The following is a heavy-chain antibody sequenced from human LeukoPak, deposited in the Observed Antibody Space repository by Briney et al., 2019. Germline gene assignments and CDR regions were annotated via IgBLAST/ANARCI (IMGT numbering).Heavy chain of an antibody. CDR3: ARVRGYSGYDVLYFFDY. CDR1: GGSMSSGDYY. Sequence: SETLSLXCTVSGGSMSSGDYYWSWIRQPPGKGLEWIGYIYYSGNTYYNPSLERRVTISVDTSKNQFSLKLNSVTAADTAVYYCARVRGYSGYDVLYFFDYWGQGTLATVSS. J-gene: IGHJ4*02. CDR2: IYYSGNT. V-gene: IGHV4-30-4*08. D-gene: IGHD5-12*01.